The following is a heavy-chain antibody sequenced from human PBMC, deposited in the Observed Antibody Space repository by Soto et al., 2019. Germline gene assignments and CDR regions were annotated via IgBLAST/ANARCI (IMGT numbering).Heavy chain of an antibody. Sequence: SETLSLTCTVSGGSISGYYWRWIRQPPGKGLEWIGYIYYSGSTNYNPSLKSRVTISVDTSKNQFSLKLSSVTAADTAVYYCATLAAAGSDYWGQGTLVTVSS. J-gene: IGHJ4*02. CDR3: ATLAAAGSDY. CDR2: IYYSGST. V-gene: IGHV4-59*01. D-gene: IGHD6-13*01. CDR1: GGSISGYY.